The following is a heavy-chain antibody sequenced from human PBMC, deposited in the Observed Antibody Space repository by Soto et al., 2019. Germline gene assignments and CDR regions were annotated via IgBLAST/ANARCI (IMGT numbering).Heavy chain of an antibody. CDR3: ARDRGTTVTHYYYYGMDV. CDR2: IWYDGSNK. CDR1: VFTFSRYG. D-gene: IGHD4-17*01. V-gene: IGHV3-33*01. J-gene: IGHJ6*02. Sequence: PGESLRLACAASVFTFSRYGMHGVRQAPGKGLEWVAVIWYDGSNKYYADSVKGRFTISRDNSKNTLYLQMNSLRAEDTAVYYCARDRGTTVTHYYYYGMDVWGQGTTVTVSS.